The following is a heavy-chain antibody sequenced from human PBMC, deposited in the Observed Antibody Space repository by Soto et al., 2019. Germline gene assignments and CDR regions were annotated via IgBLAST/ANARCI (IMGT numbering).Heavy chain of an antibody. Sequence: QVQLVESEGCVVQPGRSLRLSCAASGFTFSSYGMHWVRQAPGKGLEWVAVIWYDGSNKYYADSVKGRLTISRDNSKNTLYLQMNSLRAEDTAVYYCARDRQIRYAFDIWGQGTMVTVSS. CDR3: ARDRQIRYAFDI. CDR2: IWYDGSNK. D-gene: IGHD3-16*01. J-gene: IGHJ3*02. CDR1: GFTFSSYG. V-gene: IGHV3-33*01.